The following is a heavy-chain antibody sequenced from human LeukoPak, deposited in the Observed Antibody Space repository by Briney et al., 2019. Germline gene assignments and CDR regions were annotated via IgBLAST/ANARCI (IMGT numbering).Heavy chain of an antibody. J-gene: IGHJ6*03. D-gene: IGHD5-12*01. CDR1: GGSISSSSYY. V-gene: IGHV4-61*01. Sequence: SETLSLTCTVSGGSISSSSYYWGWIRQPPGKGLEWIGYIYYSGSTNYNPSLKSRVTISVDTSKNQFSLKLSSVTAADTAVYYCARESWESGYGWNYYYMDVWGKGTTVTVSS. CDR2: IYYSGST. CDR3: ARESWESGYGWNYYYMDV.